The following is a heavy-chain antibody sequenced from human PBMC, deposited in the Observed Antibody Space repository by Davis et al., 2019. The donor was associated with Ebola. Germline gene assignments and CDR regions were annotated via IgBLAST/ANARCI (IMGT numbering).Heavy chain of an antibody. CDR2: ISAYNGNT. J-gene: IGHJ5*02. CDR1: GYTFTSYG. Sequence: AASVKVSCKASGYTFTSYGISWVRQAPGQGLEWMGWISAYNGNTNYAQKFQGRVTMTRDTSISTAYMELRRLRSDDTAVYYCARAEQPWGQGTLVTVSS. D-gene: IGHD1/OR15-1a*01. V-gene: IGHV1-18*04. CDR3: ARAEQP.